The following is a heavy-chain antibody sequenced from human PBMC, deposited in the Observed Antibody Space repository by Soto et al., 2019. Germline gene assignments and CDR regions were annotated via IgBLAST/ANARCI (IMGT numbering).Heavy chain of an antibody. CDR3: ARHQEGATADYYGMDV. CDR1: GYSFTSYW. D-gene: IGHD1-26*01. J-gene: IGHJ6*04. V-gene: IGHV5-51*01. CDR2: IYPGDSDT. Sequence: GESLKISCKGSGYSFTSYWIGWVRQMPGKGLEWMGIIYPGDSDTRYSPSFQGQVTISADKSISTAYLQWSSLKASDTAMYYCARHQEGATADYYGMDVWCDMTTVTDST.